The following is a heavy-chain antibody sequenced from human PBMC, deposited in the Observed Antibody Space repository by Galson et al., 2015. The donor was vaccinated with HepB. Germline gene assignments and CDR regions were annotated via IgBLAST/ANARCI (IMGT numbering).Heavy chain of an antibody. D-gene: IGHD6-19*01. CDR3: ARLIAVAGTWSSPGNVPPHPGSADY. CDR2: IYPGDSDT. Sequence: QSGAEMKKPGESLKISCTGSGYSFTSYWIGWVRQMPGKGLEWMGIIYPGDSDTRYSPSFQGQVTISADKSISTAYLQWSSLKASDTAMYYCARLIAVAGTWSSPGNVPPHPGSADYWGQGTLVTVSS. J-gene: IGHJ4*02. CDR1: GYSFTSYW. V-gene: IGHV5-51*03.